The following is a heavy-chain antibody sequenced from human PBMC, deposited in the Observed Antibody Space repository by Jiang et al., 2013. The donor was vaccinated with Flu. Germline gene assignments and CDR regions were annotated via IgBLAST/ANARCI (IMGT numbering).Heavy chain of an antibody. CDR3: ARDRYYGSGSRHPYYYYGMDV. V-gene: IGHV4-30-4*01. CDR2: IYYSGST. J-gene: IGHJ6*02. D-gene: IGHD3-10*01. Sequence: GSGLVKPSQTLSLTCTVSGGSISSGDYYWSWIRQPPGKGLEWIGYIYYSGSTYYNPSLKSRVTISVDTSKNQFSLKLSSVTAADTAVYYCARDRYYGSGSRHPYYYYGMDVWGQGTTVTVSS. CDR1: GGSISSGDYY.